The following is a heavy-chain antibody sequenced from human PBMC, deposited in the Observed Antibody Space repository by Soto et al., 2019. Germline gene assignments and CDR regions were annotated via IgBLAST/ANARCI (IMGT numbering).Heavy chain of an antibody. V-gene: IGHV1-69*13. J-gene: IGHJ4*02. CDR3: ARTYYYDSSGPQEYYFDY. Sequence: SVKVSCKASGGTFSSYAISWVRQAPGQGLEWMGGIIPIFGTANYAQKFQGRVTITADESTSTAYMELSSLRSEDTAVYYCARTYYYDSSGPQEYYFDYWGQGTLVTVSS. CDR2: IIPIFGTA. CDR1: GGTFSSYA. D-gene: IGHD3-22*01.